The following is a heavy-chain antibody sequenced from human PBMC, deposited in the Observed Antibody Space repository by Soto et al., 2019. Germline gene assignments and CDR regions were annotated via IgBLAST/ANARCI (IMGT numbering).Heavy chain of an antibody. J-gene: IGHJ4*02. D-gene: IGHD3-10*01. CDR1: GGSFSGYY. Sequence: PSETLSLTCAVYGGSFSGYYWSWIRQPPGKGLEWIGEINHSGSTNYNPSLKSRVTISVDTSKNQFSLKLSSVTAADTAVYYCARSGPSIRGVYYWGQGTLVTVSS. CDR3: ARSGPSIRGVYY. CDR2: INHSGST. V-gene: IGHV4-34*01.